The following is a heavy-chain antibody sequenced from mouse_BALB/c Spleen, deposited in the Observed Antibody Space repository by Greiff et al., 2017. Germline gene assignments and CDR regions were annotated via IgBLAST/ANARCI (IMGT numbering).Heavy chain of an antibody. J-gene: IGHJ3*01. CDR3: AKKYGNYGFAY. CDR1: GYTFTSYW. V-gene: IGHV1-7*01. D-gene: IGHD2-10*02. Sequence: QVQLQQSGAELAKPGASVKMSCKASGYTFTSYWMHWVKQRPGQGLEWIGYINPSTGYTEYNQKFKDKATLTADKSSSTAYMQLSSLTSEDSAVYYCAKKYGNYGFAYWGQGTLVTVSA. CDR2: INPSTGYT.